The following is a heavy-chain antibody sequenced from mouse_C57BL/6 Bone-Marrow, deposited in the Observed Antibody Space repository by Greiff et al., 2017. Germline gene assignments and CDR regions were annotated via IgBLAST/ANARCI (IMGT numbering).Heavy chain of an antibody. CDR3: ARSPYYDYDRGAWFAY. Sequence: QVQLQQPGAELVKPGASVKLSCKASGYTFTSYWMHWVKQRPGQGLEWIGMIHPNSGSTNYNEKFKSKATLTVDKSSSTAYMQLSSLTSEDSAVYYCARSPYYDYDRGAWFAYWGQGTLVTVSA. CDR1: GYTFTSYW. V-gene: IGHV1-64*01. J-gene: IGHJ3*01. CDR2: IHPNSGST. D-gene: IGHD2-4*01.